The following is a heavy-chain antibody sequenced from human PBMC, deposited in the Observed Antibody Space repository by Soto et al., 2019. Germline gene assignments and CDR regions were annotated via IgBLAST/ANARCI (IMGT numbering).Heavy chain of an antibody. CDR2: ISGSGGST. V-gene: IGHV3-23*01. CDR1: GFTFSSYA. CDR3: AKPPYAGSPYYYYYMDV. J-gene: IGHJ6*03. Sequence: EVQLLESGGGLVQPGGSLRLSCAASGFTFSSYAMSWVRQAPGKGLEWVSAISGSGGSTYYADSVKGRFTISRDNSKNTLYLQMNSLRAEDTAVYYCAKPPYAGSPYYYYYMDVWGKGTTVTVSS. D-gene: IGHD2-2*01.